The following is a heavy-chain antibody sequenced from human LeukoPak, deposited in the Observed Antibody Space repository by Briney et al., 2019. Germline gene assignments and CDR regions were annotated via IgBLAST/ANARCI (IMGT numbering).Heavy chain of an antibody. V-gene: IGHV1-18*01. CDR1: GYTFITYG. CDR2: ISPYNDNT. Sequence: ASVKVSCKASGYTFITYGISWVRQAPGQGLEWMGWISPYNDNTEYAQKFQGRVTMTTDTSTSTAYMELRSFRSDDTAVYYCARDPPHSSGPNSPCFEYWGQGTLVTVSS. D-gene: IGHD6-19*01. CDR3: ARDPPHSSGPNSPCFEY. J-gene: IGHJ4*02.